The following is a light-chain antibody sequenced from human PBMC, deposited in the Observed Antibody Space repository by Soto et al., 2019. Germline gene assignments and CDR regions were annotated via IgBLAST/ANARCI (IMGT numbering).Light chain of an antibody. J-gene: IGKJ1*01. CDR1: QTIARNF. CDR2: GVF. Sequence: EIVWTQSAGTLSLSPGERATLSCRASQTIARNFLAWYQQKPGQAPRLLIYGVFSRATGVPERFRGSGSGTDFSLTISGLEPEDLAVYYCHPYATSPQSFGQGTNVEIK. CDR3: HPYATSPQS. V-gene: IGKV3-20*01.